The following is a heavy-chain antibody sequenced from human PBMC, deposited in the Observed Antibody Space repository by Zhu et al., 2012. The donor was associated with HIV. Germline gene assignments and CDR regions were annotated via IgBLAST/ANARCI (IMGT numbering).Heavy chain of an antibody. J-gene: IGHJ4*02. D-gene: IGHD5-24*01. CDR3: AREGRDGYNDY. V-gene: IGHV4-30-4*01. CDR1: GGSISSGDYY. Sequence: QVQLEESGPGLVKPSQTLSLSCTVSGGSISSGDYYWSWIRQSPGKGLEWIGYIYYSGSTYYNPSLKSRVTISLDTSKNQFSLRLGSVTAADTAVYYCAREGRDGYNDYWGQGTLVTVS. CDR2: IYYSGST.